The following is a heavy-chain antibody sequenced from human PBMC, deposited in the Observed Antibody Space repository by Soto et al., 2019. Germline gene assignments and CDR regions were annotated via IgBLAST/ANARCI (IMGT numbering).Heavy chain of an antibody. Sequence: VTGSCTASARAFSSYAIIWARQAPGQGLERTRGIIAIFGTANYAQKDQGRVTSTADKATSTAYMELSSLRSEDTAVYYWARGMLRIAAAGTYDYWGQGTLVTVFS. CDR2: IIAIFGTA. CDR3: ARGMLRIAAAGTYDY. J-gene: IGHJ4*02. V-gene: IGHV1-69*06. CDR1: ARAFSSYA. D-gene: IGHD6-13*01.